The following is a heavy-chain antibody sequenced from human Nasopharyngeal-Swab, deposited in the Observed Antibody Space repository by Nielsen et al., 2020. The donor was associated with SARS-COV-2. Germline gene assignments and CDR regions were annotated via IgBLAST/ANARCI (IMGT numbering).Heavy chain of an antibody. Sequence: WVRQAPGQGLEWMGWIDTNTGNPTYAQGFTGRFVFSLDTSVSTAYLQISSLKAEDTAVYYCARKVAAADLCNWFDPWGQGTLVTVSS. V-gene: IGHV7-4-1*02. D-gene: IGHD6-13*01. CDR3: ARKVAAADLCNWFDP. J-gene: IGHJ5*02. CDR2: IDTNTGNP.